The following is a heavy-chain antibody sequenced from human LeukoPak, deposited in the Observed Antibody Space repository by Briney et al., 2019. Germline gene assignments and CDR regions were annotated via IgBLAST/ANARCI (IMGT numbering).Heavy chain of an antibody. V-gene: IGHV1-8*03. J-gene: IGHJ6*03. Sequence: ASVKVSCKASGSTFTSYDINWVRQPTGQGLEWMGWMNPKRGNTGNAQKFQGRVTITRNTSLSTAYMEMSRLRSEDTAVYYCARGGGNSVYYYYYMDVWGKGTTVTVSS. CDR3: ARGGGNSVYYYYYMDV. CDR2: MNPKRGNT. D-gene: IGHD4-23*01. CDR1: GSTFTSYD.